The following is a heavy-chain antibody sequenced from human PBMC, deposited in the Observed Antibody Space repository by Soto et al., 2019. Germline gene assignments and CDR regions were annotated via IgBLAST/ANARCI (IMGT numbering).Heavy chain of an antibody. V-gene: IGHV4-38-2*01. D-gene: IGHD6-13*01. J-gene: IGHJ4*02. Sequence: PSETLSLTCAVSSYSISSDYYWGWIRQPPGKGLEWIGSMYHSGSTYYNPSLKSRVTISLDTSKNQFSLKLSSVTAADTAVYYCARTTSTAAVDYWGQGTLVTVSS. CDR2: MYHSGST. CDR3: ARTTSTAAVDY. CDR1: SYSISSDYY.